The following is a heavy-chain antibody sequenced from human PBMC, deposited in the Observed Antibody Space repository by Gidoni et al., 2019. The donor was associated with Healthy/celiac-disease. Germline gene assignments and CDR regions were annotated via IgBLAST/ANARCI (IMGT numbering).Heavy chain of an antibody. J-gene: IGHJ6*02. D-gene: IGHD3-10*01. CDR1: GGSISSYY. CDR2: IYYSGST. V-gene: IGHV4-59*01. CDR3: AATYYYGSGSHYYYGMDV. Sequence: QVQLQESGPGLVKPSETLSLTCTVSGGSISSYYWSWIRQPPGKGLEWIGYIYYSGSTNYNPSLKSRVTISLDTSKNQFSLKLSSVTAADTAVYYCAATYYYGSGSHYYYGMDVWGQGTTVTVSS.